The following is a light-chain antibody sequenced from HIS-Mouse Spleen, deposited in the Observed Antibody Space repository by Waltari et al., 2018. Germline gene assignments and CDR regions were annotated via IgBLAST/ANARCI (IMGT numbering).Light chain of an antibody. CDR1: SANIGSNT. V-gene: IGLV1-44*01. J-gene: IGLJ1*01. Sequence: QSVLTQPPSASGTPGQRVTISCSGSSANIGSNTVTWYQQLPGTAPKLLIYSNQQRPSGVPDRFSGSKSGTPASLAISGVQSEDEADYYCAAWDDSLNGYVFGTGTKVTVL. CDR3: AAWDDSLNGYV. CDR2: SNQ.